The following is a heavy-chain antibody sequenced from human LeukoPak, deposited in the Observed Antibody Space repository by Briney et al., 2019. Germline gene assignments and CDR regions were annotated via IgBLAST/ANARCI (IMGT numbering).Heavy chain of an antibody. CDR1: GDSVSSNSAA. Sequence: SQTLSLTCAISGDSVSSNSAAWNWIRQSPSRGLERLGRTYYRSKWYNDYAVSVKSRITINPDTSKNQFSLQLNSVTPEDTAVYYCAREGSYYDYVWGSYRPPPLDPWGQGTLVTVSS. CDR3: AREGSYYDYVWGSYRPPPLDP. D-gene: IGHD3-16*02. J-gene: IGHJ5*02. CDR2: TYYRSKWYN. V-gene: IGHV6-1*01.